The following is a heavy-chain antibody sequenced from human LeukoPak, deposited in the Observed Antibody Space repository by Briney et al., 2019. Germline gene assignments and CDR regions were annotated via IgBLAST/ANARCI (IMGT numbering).Heavy chain of an antibody. V-gene: IGHV4-59*01. CDR1: GGSISSYY. CDR3: ARHIGRSSWFDP. Sequence: SETLSLTCTVSGGSISSYYWSWIRQPPGKGLEWIGYIYYSGSTNYNPSLYSRVTISVDTSKKQFSLKLSSVTAADTAVYYCARHIGRSSWFDPCGQGALVTVSS. CDR2: IYYSGST. D-gene: IGHD2-21*01. J-gene: IGHJ5*02.